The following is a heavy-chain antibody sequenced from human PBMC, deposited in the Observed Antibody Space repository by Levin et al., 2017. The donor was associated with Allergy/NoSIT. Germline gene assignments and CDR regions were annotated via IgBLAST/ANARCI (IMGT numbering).Heavy chain of an antibody. CDR1: GFTFSSYA. V-gene: IGHV3-23*01. D-gene: IGHD3-22*01. Sequence: PGGSLRLSCAASGFTFSSYAMSWVRQAPGKGLEWVSAISGSGGSTYYADSVKGRFTISRDNSKNTLYLQMNSLRAEDTAVYYCAKDYYDSSGYSIADAFDIWGQGTMVTVSS. CDR2: ISGSGGST. J-gene: IGHJ3*02. CDR3: AKDYYDSSGYSIADAFDI.